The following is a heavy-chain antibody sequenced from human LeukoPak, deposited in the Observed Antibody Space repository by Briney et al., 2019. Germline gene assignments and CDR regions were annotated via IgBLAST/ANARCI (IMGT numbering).Heavy chain of an antibody. Sequence: PGGSLRLSCAASGSTFSSFAMHWVRQAPGKGLEWVTAVSHDGSNKYYADSVRGRFTISRDNSKNTLYLQMNSLRAEDTAVYYCAREKVWSGYIPNAFDIWGQGTMVTVSS. CDR3: AREKVWSGYIPNAFDI. CDR1: GSTFSSFA. D-gene: IGHD3-3*01. J-gene: IGHJ3*02. CDR2: VSHDGSNK. V-gene: IGHV3-30*03.